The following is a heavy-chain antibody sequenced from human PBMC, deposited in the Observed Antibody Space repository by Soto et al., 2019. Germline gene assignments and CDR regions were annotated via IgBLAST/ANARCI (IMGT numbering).Heavy chain of an antibody. D-gene: IGHD6-13*01. CDR1: GGSISSYY. CDR3: ARGVSSSWYSADAFDI. V-gene: IGHV4-4*07. Sequence: SETLSLTCTVSGGSISSYYWSWIRQPAGKGLEWIGRIYTSGSTNYNPSLKSRVTMSVDTSKNQFSLKLISVTAADTAVYYCARGVSSSWYSADAFDIWGQGTMVTVSS. J-gene: IGHJ3*02. CDR2: IYTSGST.